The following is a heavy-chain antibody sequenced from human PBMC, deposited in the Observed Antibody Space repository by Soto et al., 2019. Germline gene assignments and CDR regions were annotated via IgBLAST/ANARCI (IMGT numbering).Heavy chain of an antibody. CDR1: GFTFSSYG. CDR3: AKDLMAGTFHYYYMDV. J-gene: IGHJ6*03. V-gene: IGHV3-30*18. D-gene: IGHD6-19*01. Sequence: GGSLRLSCAASGFTFSSYGMHWVRQAPGKGLEWVAVISYDGSNKYYADSVKGRFTISRDNSKNTLYLQMNSLRAEDTAVYYCAKDLMAGTFHYYYMDVWGKGTTVTVSS. CDR2: ISYDGSNK.